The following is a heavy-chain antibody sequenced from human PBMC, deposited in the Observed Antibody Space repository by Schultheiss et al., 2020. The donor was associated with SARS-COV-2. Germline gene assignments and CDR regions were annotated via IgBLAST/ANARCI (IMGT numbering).Heavy chain of an antibody. CDR3: ARDARLGLQQYGSPVGFDP. J-gene: IGHJ5*02. Sequence: GGSLRLSCAASGFTVSSYGMHWVRQAPGKGLEWVSSISSSSSYIYYADSVKGRFTISRDNAKNSLYLQMNSLRAEDTAVYYCARDARLGLQQYGSPVGFDPWGQGTLVTVSS. CDR1: GFTVSSYG. V-gene: IGHV3-21*01. CDR2: ISSSSSYI. D-gene: IGHD3-10*01.